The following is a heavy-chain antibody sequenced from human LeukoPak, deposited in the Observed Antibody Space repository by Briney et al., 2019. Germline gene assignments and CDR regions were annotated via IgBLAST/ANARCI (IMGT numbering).Heavy chain of an antibody. CDR1: GFTFSSYW. V-gene: IGHV3-7*01. Sequence: GGSLRLSCAASGFTFSSYWMSWVRQAPGKGLEWVANIKQDGSEKYYVDSVKGRFTISRDNAKNSLYLQMNSLRAEDTAVYYCARPLGSTSCCDAFDIWGQGTMVTVSS. D-gene: IGHD2-2*01. CDR2: IKQDGSEK. J-gene: IGHJ3*02. CDR3: ARPLGSTSCCDAFDI.